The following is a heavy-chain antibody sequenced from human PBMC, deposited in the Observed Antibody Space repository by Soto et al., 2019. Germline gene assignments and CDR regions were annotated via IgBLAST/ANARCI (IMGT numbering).Heavy chain of an antibody. V-gene: IGHV3-30-3*01. J-gene: IGHJ4*02. D-gene: IGHD3-22*01. CDR3: ARSGLVVVTMYYFDY. CDR1: GFTFSSYA. Sequence: GVSLRLSCAASGFTFSSYAMHWVRQAPGKGLEWVAVISYDGSNKYYADSVKGRFTISRDNSKNTLYLQMNSLRAEDTAVYYCARSGLVVVTMYYFDYWGQGTLVTVSS. CDR2: ISYDGSNK.